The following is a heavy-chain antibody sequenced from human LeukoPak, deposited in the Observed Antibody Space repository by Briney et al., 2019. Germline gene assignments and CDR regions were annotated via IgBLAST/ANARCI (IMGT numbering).Heavy chain of an antibody. CDR2: SNSAGSSK. J-gene: IGHJ4*02. V-gene: IGHV3-74*01. CDR1: GFTFSNYW. Sequence: GGSLRLSCEASGFTFSNYWMHWVRQAPGKGLVWVSRSNSAGSSKSYVDSVKGRFTISRDNAKNTLYLQMDSLRAEDTAVYFCARGGPGSYSAADYWGQGTLVTVSS. CDR3: ARGGPGSYSAADY. D-gene: IGHD3-10*01.